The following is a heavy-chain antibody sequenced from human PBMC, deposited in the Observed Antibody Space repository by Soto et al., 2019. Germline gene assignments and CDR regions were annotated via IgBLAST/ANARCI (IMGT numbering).Heavy chain of an antibody. CDR3: ARDILFDY. D-gene: IGHD2-15*01. J-gene: IGHJ4*02. Sequence: QVQLVQSGAEEKKLGASVKVSCKASGYTFTSYAMHWVCLAPGQRLEWLGWINAGNGNTKYSQKFQVRVTITRHTSASTDYMELSSLRSEDTAVYYCARDILFDYWGQGTLVTVSS. CDR1: GYTFTSYA. V-gene: IGHV1-3*05. CDR2: INAGNGNT.